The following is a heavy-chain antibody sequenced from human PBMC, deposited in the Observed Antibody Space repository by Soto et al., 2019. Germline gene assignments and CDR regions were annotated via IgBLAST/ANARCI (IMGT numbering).Heavy chain of an antibody. V-gene: IGHV3-48*03. CDR1: GFTFRNFE. D-gene: IGHD2-15*01. CDR2: ISSSGSKK. J-gene: IGHJ5*02. CDR3: ARDSSAAPNWFDP. Sequence: PGGSLRLSCAASGFTFRNFEMHWIRQPPGKGLEWIAYISSSGSKKYYADSVKGRFIVSRENSNDSMYLEMSSLRDEDTGVYFCARDSSAAPNWFDPWGQGTLVTVSS.